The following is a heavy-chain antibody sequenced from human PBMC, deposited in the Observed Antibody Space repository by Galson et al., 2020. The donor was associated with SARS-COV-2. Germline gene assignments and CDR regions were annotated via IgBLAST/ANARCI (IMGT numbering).Heavy chain of an antibody. D-gene: IGHD3-16*02. V-gene: IGHV1-18*04. J-gene: IGHJ6*02. CDR3: ARDTLYYDYVGCCYRVDV. Sequence: ASVKVSCKASGYTFTSYGISCVRQAPGQGLEWMGWINAYNGNTNYAQKLQGRVTITTDTSTNTAYMELRSLRSDDTAVYYCARDTLYYDYVGCCYRVDVWGEGTTGTVSS. CDR2: INAYNGNT. CDR1: GYTFTSYG.